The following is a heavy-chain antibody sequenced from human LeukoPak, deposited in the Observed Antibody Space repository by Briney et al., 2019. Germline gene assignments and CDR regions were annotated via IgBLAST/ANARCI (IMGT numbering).Heavy chain of an antibody. D-gene: IGHD5-18*01. CDR2: INPNSGDT. V-gene: IGHV1-2*02. CDR1: GYTFTGYY. J-gene: IGHJ4*02. CDR3: ARVRRYSYGYWNQLFDY. Sequence: ASVKVSCKASGYTFTGYYIHWVRQAPGQGLEWMGWINPNSGDTNYAQKFQGRVTMTRDTSISTAYMDLSRLRSDDTAVYYCARVRRYSYGYWNQLFDYWGQGTLVTVSS.